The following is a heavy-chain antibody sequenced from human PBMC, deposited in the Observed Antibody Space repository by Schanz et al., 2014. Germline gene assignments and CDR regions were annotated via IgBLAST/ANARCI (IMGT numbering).Heavy chain of an antibody. D-gene: IGHD2-15*01. CDR3: ARGSLAGYVALLMAANDY. Sequence: QLMQSGSEVRKPGASVKVSCKASGYTFTSYYMHWVRQAPGQGLEWMGIVNPGGGSTSVAQRFQTRVTLTRDTSTGTAYLGLTRLRFEDTAVYYCARGSLAGYVALLMAANDYWGQGTLLTVSS. J-gene: IGHJ4*02. V-gene: IGHV1-46*01. CDR2: VNPGGGST. CDR1: GYTFTSYY.